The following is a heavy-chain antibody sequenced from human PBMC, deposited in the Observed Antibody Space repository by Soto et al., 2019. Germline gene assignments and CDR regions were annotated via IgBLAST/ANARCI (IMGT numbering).Heavy chain of an antibody. Sequence: GGSLRLSCAASGCTFSGYWMSWVRQAPGKGLEWVANIKQDGSEKYYVDSVKGRFTISRDNAKNSLYLQMNSLRAEDTAVYYCAREIEYSSSSDYYYYYMDVWGK. J-gene: IGHJ6*03. CDR3: AREIEYSSSSDYYYYYMDV. CDR2: IKQDGSEK. D-gene: IGHD6-6*01. CDR1: GCTFSGYW. V-gene: IGHV3-7*01.